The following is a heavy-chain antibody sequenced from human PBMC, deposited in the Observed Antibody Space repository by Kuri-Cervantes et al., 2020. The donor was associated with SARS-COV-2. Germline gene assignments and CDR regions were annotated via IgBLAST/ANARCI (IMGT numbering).Heavy chain of an antibody. V-gene: IGHV4-34*01. CDR3: AKGKRVGYCSGGSCYSGCSINYYYYGMDV. D-gene: IGHD2-15*01. CDR2: INHSGNT. CDR1: GGSFSGYY. Sequence: SETLSLTCAVYGGSFSGYYWSWIRQPPGKGLEWIGEINHSGNTNYNPSLKSRVTISVDTSKNQFSLKLTSVTAADTAAYYCAKGKRVGYCSGGSCYSGCSINYYYYGMDVWGQGTTVTVSS. J-gene: IGHJ6*02.